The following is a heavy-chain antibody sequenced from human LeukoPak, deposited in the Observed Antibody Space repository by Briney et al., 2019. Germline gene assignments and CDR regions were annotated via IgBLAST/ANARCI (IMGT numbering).Heavy chain of an antibody. D-gene: IGHD6-19*01. CDR1: GGSISSGDYY. J-gene: IGHJ4*02. V-gene: IGHV4-30-4*08. Sequence: SETLSLTCTVSGGSISSGDYYWGWIRQPPGKGLEWIGYIYYSGSTYYNPSLKSRVTISVDTSKNQFSLKLSSVTAADTAVYYCARLKSSGRPAYYFDYWGQGTLVTVSS. CDR3: ARLKSSGRPAYYFDY. CDR2: IYYSGST.